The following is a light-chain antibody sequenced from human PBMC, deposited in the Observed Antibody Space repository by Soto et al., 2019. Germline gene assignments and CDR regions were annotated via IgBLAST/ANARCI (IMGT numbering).Light chain of an antibody. CDR2: DAS. CDR1: QSVSSY. J-gene: IGKJ2*01. Sequence: EIVLTQSPATLSLSPGERATLSCRASQSVSSYLAWYQQKPGQAPRLLIYDASNRATGTPARFSGSGSGTDFTLTISSPEPKDFAVYYYQQRSNWPQTFGQGTKLDIK. CDR3: QQRSNWPQT. V-gene: IGKV3-11*01.